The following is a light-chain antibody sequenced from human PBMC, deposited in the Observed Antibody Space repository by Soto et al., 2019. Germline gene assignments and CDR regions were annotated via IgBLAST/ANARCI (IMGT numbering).Light chain of an antibody. CDR2: DVI. CDR1: SSDFGGYHY. Sequence: QSALTQPRSVSGSPGQSVTISCTGSSSDFGGYHYVSWYQQNPGKAPKLMIYDVIKRPSGVPDRFSGSKSGTSASLAISGLQSEDEADYYCATWDDSLNAAVFGGGTQLTVL. V-gene: IGLV2-11*01. J-gene: IGLJ7*01. CDR3: ATWDDSLNAAV.